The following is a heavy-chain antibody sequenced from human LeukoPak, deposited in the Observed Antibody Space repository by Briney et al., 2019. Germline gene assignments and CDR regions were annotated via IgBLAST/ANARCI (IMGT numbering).Heavy chain of an antibody. Sequence: GASVKVSCKASGGTFSSYAISWVRQAPGQGLEWMGGIIPIFGTANYAQKFQGRVTITADKSTSTAYMELSSLRSDDTAVYYCARDVSDYMDVWGKGTTVTVSS. CDR3: ARDVSDYMDV. V-gene: IGHV1-69*06. CDR1: GGTFSSYA. D-gene: IGHD3-10*01. J-gene: IGHJ6*03. CDR2: IIPIFGTA.